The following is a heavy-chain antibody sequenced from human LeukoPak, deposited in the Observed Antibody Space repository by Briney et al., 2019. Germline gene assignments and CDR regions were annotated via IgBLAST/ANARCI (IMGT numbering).Heavy chain of an antibody. D-gene: IGHD3-22*01. CDR2: IYPGDSDT. CDR3: ARLLANRVVVITTPFDY. J-gene: IGHJ4*02. V-gene: IGHV5-51*01. Sequence: GESLKISCKGSGYSFTSYWIGWVRQMPGKGLEWMGIIYPGDSDTRYSPSFQGQVTISADKSISTAYLQWSSLKASDTAMYYCARLLANRVVVITTPFDYWGQGTLVTVSS. CDR1: GYSFTSYW.